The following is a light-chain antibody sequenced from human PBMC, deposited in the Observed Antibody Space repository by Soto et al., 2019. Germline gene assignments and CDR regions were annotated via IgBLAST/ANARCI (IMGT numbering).Light chain of an antibody. CDR1: QDIKTY. CDR3: QHLNNYPPFT. V-gene: IGKV1-9*01. Sequence: IQLTQSPSSLSASVGYRVSITCRASQDIKTYLAWYQQKRGEAPKLLISGTFTLQSGVPSRFNGSGSGTDFTLTISRLQPEDFATYYCQHLNNYPPFTFGPGTKVD. J-gene: IGKJ3*01. CDR2: GTF.